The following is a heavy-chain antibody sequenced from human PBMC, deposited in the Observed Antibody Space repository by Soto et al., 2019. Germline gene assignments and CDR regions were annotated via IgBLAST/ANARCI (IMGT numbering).Heavy chain of an antibody. CDR3: ARLGDYGDYVGWFDP. J-gene: IGHJ5*02. Sequence: QVQLQESGPGLVKPSQTLSLTCTVSGGSISSGDYYWSWIRQPPGKGLEWIGYIYYSGSTYYNPSRTSRVTISVDTSKNQFSLKLSSVTAADTAVYYCARLGDYGDYVGWFDPWGQGTLVTVSS. CDR1: GGSISSGDYY. V-gene: IGHV4-30-4*01. D-gene: IGHD4-17*01. CDR2: IYYSGST.